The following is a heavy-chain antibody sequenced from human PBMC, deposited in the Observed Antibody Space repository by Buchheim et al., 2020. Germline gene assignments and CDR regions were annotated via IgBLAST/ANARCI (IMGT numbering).Heavy chain of an antibody. J-gene: IGHJ6*02. CDR2: IKQDGSGK. Sequence: EVQLVESGGGLVQPGGSLRLSCAASGFTFSSYWMSWVRQAPGKGLEWVANIKQDGSGKSYVDPVKGRFTISRDNAKNYPYLQMNSLRAEDTAVYYCIIDCSSTSCFYYYYYGMDVWGQGTT. V-gene: IGHV3-7*01. D-gene: IGHD2-2*01. CDR1: GFTFSSYW. CDR3: IIDCSSTSCFYYYYYGMDV.